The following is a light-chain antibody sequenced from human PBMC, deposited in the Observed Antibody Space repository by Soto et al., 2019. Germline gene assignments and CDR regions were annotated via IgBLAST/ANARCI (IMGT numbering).Light chain of an antibody. Sequence: IKLTQSPSSVSTSVGDRINITCRASQDIGGRLAWFQQKPGKDPQYLIQAASILQSGVPSRFSGSGSGTEFILTINKLQTEEFASYFCLQVYSFTRTFGLGTTLEIK. V-gene: IGKV1-12*01. J-gene: IGKJ1*01. CDR1: QDIGGR. CDR2: AAS. CDR3: LQVYSFTRT.